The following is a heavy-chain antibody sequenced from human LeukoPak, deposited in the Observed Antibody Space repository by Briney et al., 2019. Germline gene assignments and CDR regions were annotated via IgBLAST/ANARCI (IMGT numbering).Heavy chain of an antibody. CDR3: ARAKEDYDFWSGYYYYYYYMDV. D-gene: IGHD3-3*01. CDR2: ISGSGDTT. V-gene: IGHV3-23*01. J-gene: IGHJ6*03. CDR1: GFIFSNAW. Sequence: GGSLRLSCAASGFIFSNAWMTWVRQAPGKGLEWVSVISGSGDTTYYADSVKGRFTISRDNSKNTLYLQMNSLRAEDTAVYYCARAKEDYDFWSGYYYYYYYMDVWGKGTTVTVSS.